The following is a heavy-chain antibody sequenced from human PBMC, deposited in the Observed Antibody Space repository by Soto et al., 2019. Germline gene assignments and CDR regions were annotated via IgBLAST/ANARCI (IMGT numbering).Heavy chain of an antibody. CDR1: GFTFSSYA. Sequence: GGSLRLSCAASGFTFSSYAMSWVRQAPGKGLEWVSAISGSGGSTYYADSVKGRFTISRDNSKNTLYLQMNSLRAEDTAVYYCAKRLGYVPGNYYYYYGMDVWGQGTTVTVSS. CDR2: ISGSGGST. CDR3: AKRLGYVPGNYYYYYGMDV. D-gene: IGHD5-12*01. J-gene: IGHJ6*02. V-gene: IGHV3-23*01.